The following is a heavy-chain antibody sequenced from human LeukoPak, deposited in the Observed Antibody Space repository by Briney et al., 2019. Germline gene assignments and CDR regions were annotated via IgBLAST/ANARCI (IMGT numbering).Heavy chain of an antibody. Sequence: SSETLSLTCTVSGGSISSSSYSWGWIRQPPGKGLEWIGSVSHSGSINYDPSLKNRVTISVDTSKNQFSLKLSSVTAADTAVYYCARHGLRRYGGNSGVESWGQGTLVTVSS. CDR1: GGSISSSSYS. CDR3: ARHGLRRYGGNSGVES. J-gene: IGHJ4*02. D-gene: IGHD4-23*01. CDR2: VSHSGSI. V-gene: IGHV4-39*01.